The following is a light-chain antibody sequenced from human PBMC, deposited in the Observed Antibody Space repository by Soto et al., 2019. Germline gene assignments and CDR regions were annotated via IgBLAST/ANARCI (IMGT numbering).Light chain of an antibody. J-gene: IGLJ3*02. CDR3: CSHSSSITWM. CDR1: SSDVGGYNF. CDR2: EVA. V-gene: IGLV2-14*03. Sequence: QSALTQTASVSGSPGQSITMSCTGTSSDVGGYNFVSWYQQHPGKAPKLIVHEVANRLSGVSGRFSGSKSGNTAFLTISGLQAEDGAVYYCCSHSSSITWMFGGGTKLTVL.